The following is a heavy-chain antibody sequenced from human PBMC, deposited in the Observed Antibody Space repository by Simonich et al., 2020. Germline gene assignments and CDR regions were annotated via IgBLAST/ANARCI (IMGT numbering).Heavy chain of an antibody. D-gene: IGHD6-13*01. CDR1: GYSISSGYS. V-gene: IGHV4-38-2*01. CDR3: ARVGYSNYYYYGMDV. CDR2: IYQWGST. Sequence: QVQLQESGPGLVKPSETLSLPCAVSGYSISSGYSWGWIRQPPGKGLEWIGSIYQWGSTSYNPALKRRVTRSVDTSKNQFSLKLSSVTAADTAVYYCARVGYSNYYYYGMDVWGQGTTVTVSS. J-gene: IGHJ6*02.